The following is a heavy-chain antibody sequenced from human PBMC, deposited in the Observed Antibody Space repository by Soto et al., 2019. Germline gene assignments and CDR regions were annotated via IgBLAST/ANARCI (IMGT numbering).Heavy chain of an antibody. CDR2: IYSGGST. V-gene: IGHV3-53*01. Sequence: GGSLRLSCAASGFTVSSNYMSWVRQAPGKGLEWVSVIYSGGSTYYADSVKGRFPISRDNSKNTVYLQMNSLGAEDTAVYYCAMGVLRFLEWEPGMDVWGQGTTVTVSS. D-gene: IGHD3-3*01. CDR1: GFTVSSNY. CDR3: AMGVLRFLEWEPGMDV. J-gene: IGHJ6*02.